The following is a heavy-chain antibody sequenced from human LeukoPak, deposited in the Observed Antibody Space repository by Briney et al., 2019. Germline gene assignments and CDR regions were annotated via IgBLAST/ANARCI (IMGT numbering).Heavy chain of an antibody. CDR3: ARGFPNYYDSSDH. Sequence: PSETLSLTCTVFGGSISSSSYYWGWIRQPPGKGLEWIGSIYYSGSTYYTPSLKSRVTISVDTSKNQFSLKLSSVTAADTAVYYCARGFPNYYDSSDHWGQGTLVTVSS. CDR2: IYYSGST. D-gene: IGHD3-22*01. J-gene: IGHJ4*02. CDR1: GGSISSSSYY. V-gene: IGHV4-39*01.